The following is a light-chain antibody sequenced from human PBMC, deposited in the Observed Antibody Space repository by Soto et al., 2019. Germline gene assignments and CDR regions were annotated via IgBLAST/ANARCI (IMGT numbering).Light chain of an antibody. V-gene: IGKV3-20*01. CDR1: QSVSSNY. J-gene: IGKJ1*01. Sequence: DIVLTQSPGTLSLSPGERATLSCRASQSVSSNYLAWYQQKPGQAPRLLIYGASSGVTGIPDRFSGSGSGTDFTLTISRLEPEDFAVYYCQQYVTSSWTFGQGTKVEIK. CDR2: GAS. CDR3: QQYVTSSWT.